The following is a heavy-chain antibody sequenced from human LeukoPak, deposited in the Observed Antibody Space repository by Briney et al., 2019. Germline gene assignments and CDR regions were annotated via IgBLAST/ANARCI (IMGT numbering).Heavy chain of an antibody. V-gene: IGHV3-72*01. Sequence: GGSLRLSCAASGFTFSDHYMDWVRQAPGEGLEWVGRITKKADSYTTVYAASVKGRFTISRDDSKNSLYLQMNSLKTEDTAVYYCARAFYDSGNHLPDYWGQGTLVTVSS. J-gene: IGHJ4*02. CDR2: ITKKADSYTT. CDR1: GFTFSDHY. D-gene: IGHD3-10*01. CDR3: ARAFYDSGNHLPDY.